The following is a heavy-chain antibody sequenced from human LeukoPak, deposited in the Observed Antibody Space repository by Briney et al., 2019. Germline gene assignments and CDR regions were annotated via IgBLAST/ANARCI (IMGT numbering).Heavy chain of an antibody. CDR3: ARSGYDFWSGYPRGVERFNWFDP. Sequence: SETLSLTCTVSGGSISSYYWSWIRQPPGKGLEWIGNIYYSGSTIYNPSLKSRVTMSVDTSKNQFSLNLTSVTAADTAAYYCARSGYDFWSGYPRGVERFNWFDPWGQGTLVTVSS. CDR1: GGSISSYY. CDR2: IYYSGST. V-gene: IGHV4-59*01. D-gene: IGHD3-3*01. J-gene: IGHJ5*02.